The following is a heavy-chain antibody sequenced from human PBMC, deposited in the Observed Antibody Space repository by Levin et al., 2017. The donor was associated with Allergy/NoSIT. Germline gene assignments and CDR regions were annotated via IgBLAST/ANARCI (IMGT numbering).Heavy chain of an antibody. CDR2: IYYDGSA. CDR3: AGEPNSPYYYHYGLDV. CDR1: GGSISSESYY. J-gene: IGHJ6*02. D-gene: IGHD2/OR15-2a*01. V-gene: IGHV4-39*07. Sequence: SQTLSLTCTVSGGSISSESYYWAWVRQPPGKGLEWLWSIYYDGSAYYNPSLKTRLSISVDTSKNHFSLTVNSVTAADTAVYYCAGEPNSPYYYHYGLDVWGQGATVTVSS.